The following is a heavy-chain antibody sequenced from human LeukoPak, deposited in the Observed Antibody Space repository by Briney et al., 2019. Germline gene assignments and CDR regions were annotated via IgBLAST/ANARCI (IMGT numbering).Heavy chain of an antibody. CDR3: ARRRAAAGTLNWFDP. J-gene: IGHJ5*02. CDR1: GYSFTSYW. Sequence: GESLKVSCKGSGYSFTSYWIDWVRQMPGKGLEWMGIIYPGDSDTRYSPSFQGQVTISADKSISTAYLQRSSLKASDTAMYYCARRRAAAGTLNWFDPWGQGTLVTVSS. D-gene: IGHD6-13*01. CDR2: IYPGDSDT. V-gene: IGHV5-51*01.